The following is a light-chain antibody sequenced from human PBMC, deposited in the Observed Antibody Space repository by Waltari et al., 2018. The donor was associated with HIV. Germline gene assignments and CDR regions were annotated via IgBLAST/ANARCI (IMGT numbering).Light chain of an antibody. J-gene: IGLJ3*02. CDR2: GYY. Sequence: NFMLTQPHSVSESPGKTVTISCASSSGGIANKYLQWYQQRPGSSPTTVIHGYYQRPSGVPDRFSGSIDSSSNSASLTISGLKTDDEADYYCQSYDNGNWVLGGGTKVTVL. CDR1: SGGIANKY. CDR3: QSYDNGNWV. V-gene: IGLV6-57*01.